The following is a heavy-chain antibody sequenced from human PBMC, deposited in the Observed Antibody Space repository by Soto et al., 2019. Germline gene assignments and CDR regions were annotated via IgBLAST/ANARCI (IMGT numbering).Heavy chain of an antibody. J-gene: IGHJ3*02. CDR3: ARDAESRAFDI. D-gene: IGHD3-10*01. CDR2: IWYDGSNK. CDR1: GFTFSSYG. V-gene: IGHV3-33*01. Sequence: GGSLRLSCAASGFTFSSYGMHWVRQAPGKGLEWVAVIWYDGSNKYYADSVKGRFTISRDNSKNTLYLQMNSLRAEDTAVYYCARDAESRAFDIWGQGTMVTVSS.